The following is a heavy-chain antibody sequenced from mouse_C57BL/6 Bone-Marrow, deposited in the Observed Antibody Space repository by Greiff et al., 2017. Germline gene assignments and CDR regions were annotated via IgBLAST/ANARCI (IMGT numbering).Heavy chain of an antibody. CDR3: ARIGLLRNYAMDY. CDR2: INPSTGGT. D-gene: IGHD1-1*01. CDR1: GYSFTGYY. J-gene: IGHJ4*01. Sequence: EVQLQQSGPELVKPGASVKISCKASGYSFTGYYMNWVKQSPEKSLEWIGEINPSTGGTTYNQKFKAKATLTVDKSSSTAYMQLKSLTSEDSAVYYCARIGLLRNYAMDYWGQGTSVTVSS. V-gene: IGHV1-42*01.